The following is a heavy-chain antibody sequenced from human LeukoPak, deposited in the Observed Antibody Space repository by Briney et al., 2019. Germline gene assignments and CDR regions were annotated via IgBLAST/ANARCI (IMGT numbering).Heavy chain of an antibody. Sequence: GGSLRLSCAASGLTVSKNYMNWVRQAPGKGLEWVSSISSSSSYIYYADSVKGRFTISRDNAKNSLYLQMNSLRAEDTAVYYCAKDLSPIAVAGTAFDYWGQGTLVTVSS. CDR1: GLTVSKNY. D-gene: IGHD6-19*01. J-gene: IGHJ4*02. CDR2: ISSSSSYI. CDR3: AKDLSPIAVAGTAFDY. V-gene: IGHV3-21*04.